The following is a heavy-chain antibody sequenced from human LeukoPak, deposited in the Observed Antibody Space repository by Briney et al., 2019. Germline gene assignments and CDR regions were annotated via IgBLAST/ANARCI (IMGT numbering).Heavy chain of an antibody. J-gene: IGHJ6*02. CDR2: INPNSGGT. CDR3: ARVLDFWSGSTHYSCDTMDV. Sequence: ASVKVSCKASGYTFTGQYMHWVRQAPGQGLEWMGWINPNSGGTNYAQKFQGRVTMTRDTSISTAYMELSSLRSDDTAVYYCARVLDFWSGSTHYSCDTMDVWGQGTTVTVSS. D-gene: IGHD3-3*01. CDR1: GYTFTGQY. V-gene: IGHV1-2*02.